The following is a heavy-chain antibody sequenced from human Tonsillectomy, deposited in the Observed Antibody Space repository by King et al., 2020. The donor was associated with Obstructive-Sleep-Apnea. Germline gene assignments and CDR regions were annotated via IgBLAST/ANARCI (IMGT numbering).Heavy chain of an antibody. J-gene: IGHJ2*01. CDR2: LYHGGRT. CDR1: SDSISGYY. V-gene: IGHV4-59*01. Sequence: VQLQESGPGLVKPSETLSLTCNVSSDSISGYYWSWSRQPPGKGLECIGYLYHGGRTVSNPSLKSRVTISLDTSKNQFSLNLRAVTAADTAVYYCARARGYWYFDLWGRGTLVTVSS. D-gene: IGHD3-10*01. CDR3: ARARGYWYFDL.